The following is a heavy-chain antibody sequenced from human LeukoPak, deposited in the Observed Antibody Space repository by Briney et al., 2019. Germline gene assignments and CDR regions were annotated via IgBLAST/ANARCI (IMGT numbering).Heavy chain of an antibody. CDR3: ATRTPWSDY. D-gene: IGHD4-23*01. CDR1: GGSISTYY. Sequence: SETLSLTCTVSGGSISTYYWSWLRRPPGKGLEWIGSIYYSGSTYYNPSLKSRVTISVDTSKNQFSLKLSSVTAADTAVYYCATRTPWSDYWGQGTLVTVSS. V-gene: IGHV4-59*04. J-gene: IGHJ4*02. CDR2: IYYSGST.